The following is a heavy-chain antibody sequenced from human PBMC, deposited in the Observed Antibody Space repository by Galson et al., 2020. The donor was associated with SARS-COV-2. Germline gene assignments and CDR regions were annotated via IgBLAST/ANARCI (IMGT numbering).Heavy chain of an antibody. CDR3: AKGPNSYSTAWYGIDY. CDR1: GFTFSSYS. CDR2: ITWNSGSM. D-gene: IGHD6-19*01. J-gene: IGHJ4*02. V-gene: IGHV3-9*01. Sequence: SLKISCAASGFTFSSYSMNWVRQAPGKGLEWVSTITWNSGSMDYADSVRGRFTISRDNAKNSLYLQMDSLRAEDTAFYYCAKGPNSYSTAWYGIDYWGQGTLLTVSS.